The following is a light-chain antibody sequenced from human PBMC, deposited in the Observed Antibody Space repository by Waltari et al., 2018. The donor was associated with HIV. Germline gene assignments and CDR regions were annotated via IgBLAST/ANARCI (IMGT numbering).Light chain of an antibody. J-gene: IGKJ1*01. CDR2: KAS. CDR1: ESGSSW. Sequence: WRASESGSSWVAWYQEKPGKAPNLLIYKASTVERWVPSRFSGSGAGTEFTLTISSRQSDDSATYFCQQYNIYSTFGQGTKVEIK. V-gene: IGKV1-5*03. CDR3: QQYNIYST.